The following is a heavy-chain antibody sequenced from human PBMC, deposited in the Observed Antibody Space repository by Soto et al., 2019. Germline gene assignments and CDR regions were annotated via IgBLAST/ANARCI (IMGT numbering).Heavy chain of an antibody. Sequence: EVQLVESGGGLVQPGGSLRLSCAASGFTFSSYWMSWVRQAPGKGLERVANIKQDGSEKYYVDSVKGRFTISRDNAKNSLYLQMNSLRAEDTAVYYCAGFRRDPSYFDLWGRGTLVTVSS. V-gene: IGHV3-7*01. CDR2: IKQDGSEK. J-gene: IGHJ2*01. CDR3: AGFRRDPSYFDL. D-gene: IGHD2-21*02. CDR1: GFTFSSYW.